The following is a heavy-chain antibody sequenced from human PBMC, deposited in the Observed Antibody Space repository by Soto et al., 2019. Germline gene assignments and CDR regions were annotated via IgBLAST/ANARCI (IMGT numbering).Heavy chain of an antibody. CDR1: GYTFTNFG. Sequence: ASVKVSCKASGYTFTNFGISWVRQAPGQGLEWMGWISAYNGNTNYAQNFQGRVTMTTDTSTSTAYMELRSLRSDDTAVYYCTTDPVTRIVVVPSSGWGQGTLVTVSS. J-gene: IGHJ4*02. CDR3: TTDPVTRIVVVPSSG. V-gene: IGHV1-18*01. D-gene: IGHD3-22*01. CDR2: ISAYNGNT.